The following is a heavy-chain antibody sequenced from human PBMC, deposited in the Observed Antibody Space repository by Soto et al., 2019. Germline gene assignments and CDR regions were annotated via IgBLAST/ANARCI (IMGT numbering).Heavy chain of an antibody. CDR2: ISYDGSNK. Sequence: VQLVESGGGVVQPGRSLRLSCAASGFTFSSYGMHWVRQAPGKGLEWVAVISYDGSNKYYADSVKGRFTISRDNSKNTLYLQMNSLRAEDTAVYYCAKDTYSSSWKGAFDYWGQGTLVTVSS. D-gene: IGHD6-13*01. CDR3: AKDTYSSSWKGAFDY. V-gene: IGHV3-30*18. CDR1: GFTFSSYG. J-gene: IGHJ4*02.